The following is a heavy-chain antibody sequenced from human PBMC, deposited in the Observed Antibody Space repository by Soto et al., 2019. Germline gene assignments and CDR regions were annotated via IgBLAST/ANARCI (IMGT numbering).Heavy chain of an antibody. D-gene: IGHD3-10*02. CDR1: GGSISNSF. CDR2: ILYSGVT. V-gene: IGHV4-59*01. CDR3: ARAIGLNYGRGTLEA. Sequence: SETLSLTCTVSGGSISNSFWSWIRQYPGKGLEWIGNILYSGVTNYNPSLESRLTILVDTSKNQFSLKLTSMTAADTGVYFCARAIGLNYGRGTLEAWGNGKTVIVSA. J-gene: IGHJ6*04.